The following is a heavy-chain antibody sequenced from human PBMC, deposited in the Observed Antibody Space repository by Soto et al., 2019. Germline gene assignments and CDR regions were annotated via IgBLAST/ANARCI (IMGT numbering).Heavy chain of an antibody. CDR3: PHPRGYGVFDAYDM. J-gene: IGHJ3*02. D-gene: IGHD2-8*01. V-gene: IGHV3-23*01. CDR2: ISASGEST. Sequence: VGSLRLSCASSVFTFSTYAMSWVRHAPGKWLEWVSAISASGESTYSADSVKGRFTISRDNSMNALYLQMSSLRIEDTAVCYCPHPRGYGVFDAYDMWGQGTMVSVSS. CDR1: VFTFSTYA.